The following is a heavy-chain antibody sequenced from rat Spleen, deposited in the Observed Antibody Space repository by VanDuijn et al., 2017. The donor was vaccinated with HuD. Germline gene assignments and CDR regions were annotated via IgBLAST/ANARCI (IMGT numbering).Heavy chain of an antibody. CDR1: GFTFSNYD. CDR2: ISASGDNT. J-gene: IGHJ2*01. Sequence: EVHLVESGGDLVQPGRSLKLSCVVSGFTFSNYDMAWVRQAPTKGLEWVASISASGDNTYYRDSAKGRFTVSRDDAKSTLYLQMDSLRSEDTATYYCARHRDYSGFAYWGQGVMVTVSS. CDR3: ARHRDYSGFAY. D-gene: IGHD1-1*01. V-gene: IGHV5-25*01.